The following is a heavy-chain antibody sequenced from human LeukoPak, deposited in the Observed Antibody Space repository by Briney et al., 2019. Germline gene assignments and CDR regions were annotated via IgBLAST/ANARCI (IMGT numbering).Heavy chain of an antibody. CDR2: INYSGST. J-gene: IGHJ4*02. CDR3: ARRVLRRLDSDYFDY. Sequence: SETLSLTCPVSGGSISSSSYYWGWIRQPPGKGLEWIGSINYSGSTYYNPPLKSRVAISVVTSKNQLSLKLSSVTAADTAVYYCARRVLRRLDSDYFDYWGQGTLVTVSS. D-gene: IGHD5-18*01. V-gene: IGHV4-39*01. CDR1: GGSISSSSYY.